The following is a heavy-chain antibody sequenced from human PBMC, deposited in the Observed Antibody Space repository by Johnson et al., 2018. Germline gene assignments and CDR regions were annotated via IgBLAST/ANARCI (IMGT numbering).Heavy chain of an antibody. Sequence: VQLVETGAEVKKPGSSVKVSCKASGGTFDRSIINWVRKAPGQGLEWMGRVIPLLADTPKYAQKFQGRVRIPADKSTRTAYMGLNSLTAQDTAISYCARPPLGYCVATTCFSYMDVWGKGTTVTVSS. CDR3: ARPPLGYCVATTCFSYMDV. CDR2: VIPLLADTP. D-gene: IGHD2-15*01. V-gene: IGHV1-69*08. J-gene: IGHJ6*03. CDR1: GGTFDRSI.